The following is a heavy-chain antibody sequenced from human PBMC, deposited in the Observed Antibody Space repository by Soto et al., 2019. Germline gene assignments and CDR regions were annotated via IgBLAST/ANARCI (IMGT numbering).Heavy chain of an antibody. Sequence: PGGSLRLSCAASGFTFSNYWMHWVRQAPGKGLVWVSRINSDGSSISYADSVKGRFTISRDNAKNTLYLQMNSLRAEDTAVYYCARGKGTSSRLYDYYYMDVWGKGTTVTVSS. CDR3: ARGKGTSSRLYDYYYMDV. CDR2: INSDGSSI. V-gene: IGHV3-74*01. D-gene: IGHD2-2*01. CDR1: GFTFSNYW. J-gene: IGHJ6*03.